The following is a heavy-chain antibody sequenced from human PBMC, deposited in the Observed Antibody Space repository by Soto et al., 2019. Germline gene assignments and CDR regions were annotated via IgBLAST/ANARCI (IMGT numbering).Heavy chain of an antibody. CDR1: GYTFTGYY. V-gene: IGHV1-2*04. CDR3: ARELVAAAGYYYYGMDV. D-gene: IGHD6-13*01. Sequence: QVQLVQSGAEVKKPGASVKVSCKASGYTFTGYYMHWVRQAPGQGLEWMGWINPNSGGTNYAQKFQGWVTMTRDTSISTAYMELSRLRSDDTAVYYCARELVAAAGYYYYGMDVWGQGTTVTVSS. J-gene: IGHJ6*02. CDR2: INPNSGGT.